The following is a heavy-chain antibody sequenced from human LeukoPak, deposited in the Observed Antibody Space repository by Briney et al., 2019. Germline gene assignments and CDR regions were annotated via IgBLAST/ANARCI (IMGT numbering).Heavy chain of an antibody. D-gene: IGHD2-2*01. CDR2: INEDGSEK. V-gene: IGHV3-7*01. CDR1: GFNVSDYW. J-gene: IGHJ6*03. CDR3: ARRAIVVVPANYYMDV. Sequence: PGGSLRLSCAASGFNVSDYWMSWVRQAPGKGLEWVANINEDGSEKYFVDSVKGRFTFSRDNAKNSLYLQMNSLRVEDTAVYYCARRAIVVVPANYYMDVWAKGTTVTVSS.